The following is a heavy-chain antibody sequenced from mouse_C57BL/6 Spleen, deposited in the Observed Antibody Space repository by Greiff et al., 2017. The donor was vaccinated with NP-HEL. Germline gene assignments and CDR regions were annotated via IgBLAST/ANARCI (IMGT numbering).Heavy chain of an antibody. Sequence: QVQLQQPGAELVMPGASVKLSCKASGYTFTSYWMHWVKQRPGQGLEWIGEIDPSDSYTNYNQKFKGKSTLTVDKSSSTAYMQLSSLTSEDSAVYYCARWDYYGSSYSAYWGQGTLVTVSA. D-gene: IGHD1-1*01. CDR2: IDPSDSYT. V-gene: IGHV1-69*01. CDR1: GYTFTSYW. CDR3: ARWDYYGSSYSAY. J-gene: IGHJ3*01.